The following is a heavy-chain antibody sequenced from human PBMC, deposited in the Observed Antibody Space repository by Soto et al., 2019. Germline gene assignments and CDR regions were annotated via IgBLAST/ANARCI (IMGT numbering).Heavy chain of an antibody. CDR2: IRSKANSYAT. V-gene: IGHV3-73*02. CDR3: AREHSGSYLFDY. Sequence: EVQLVESGGGLVQPGGSLKLSCAASGFTFSGSAMHWVRQASGKGLEWVGRIRSKANSYATAYAASVKGRFTVSRDDSKNSLYLQMNSLKTEDTAVYYCAREHSGSYLFDYWGQGTLVTVSS. J-gene: IGHJ4*02. CDR1: GFTFSGSA. D-gene: IGHD1-26*01.